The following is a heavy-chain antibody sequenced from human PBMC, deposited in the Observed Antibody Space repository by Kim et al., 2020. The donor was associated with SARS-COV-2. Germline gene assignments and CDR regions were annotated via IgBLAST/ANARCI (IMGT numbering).Heavy chain of an antibody. D-gene: IGHD2-2*01. CDR1: GGSISSYY. Sequence: SETLSLTCTVSGGSISSYYWSWIRQPPGKGLEWIGYIYYSGSTNYNPSLKSRVTISVDTSKNQFSLKLSSVTAADTAVYYCARENVVVPAAISPYKQLGYGMDVWGQGTTVTVS. V-gene: IGHV4-59*01. J-gene: IGHJ6*02. CDR2: IYYSGST. CDR3: ARENVVVPAAISPYKQLGYGMDV.